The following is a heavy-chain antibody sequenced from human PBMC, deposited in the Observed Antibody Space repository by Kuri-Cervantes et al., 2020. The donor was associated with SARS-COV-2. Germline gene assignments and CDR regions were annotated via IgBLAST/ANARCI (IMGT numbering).Heavy chain of an antibody. J-gene: IGHJ6*02. CDR1: GFTFSSYD. CDR2: IGTAGDP. Sequence: GESLKISCAASGFTFSSYDMHWVRQATGKGLEWVSAIGTAGDPYYPGSVKGRFTISRDNSKNTLYLQMNSLRAEDTAVYYCAKGGGCSGGSCYSSYYYGMDVWGQGTTVTVSS. D-gene: IGHD2-15*01. V-gene: IGHV3-13*05. CDR3: AKGGGCSGGSCYSSYYYGMDV.